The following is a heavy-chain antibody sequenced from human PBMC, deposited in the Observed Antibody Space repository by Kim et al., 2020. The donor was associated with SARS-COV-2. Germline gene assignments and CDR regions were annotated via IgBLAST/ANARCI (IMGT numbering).Heavy chain of an antibody. Sequence: SVKVSCKASGFTFTSSAVQWVRQARGQRLEWIGWIVVGSGNTNYAQKFQERVTITRDMSTSTAYMELSSLRSEDTAVYYCAADGWGAVTTTYWYFDLWGRGTLVTVSS. D-gene: IGHD4-17*01. V-gene: IGHV1-58*01. CDR3: AADGWGAVTTTYWYFDL. CDR1: GFTFTSSA. CDR2: IVVGSGNT. J-gene: IGHJ2*01.